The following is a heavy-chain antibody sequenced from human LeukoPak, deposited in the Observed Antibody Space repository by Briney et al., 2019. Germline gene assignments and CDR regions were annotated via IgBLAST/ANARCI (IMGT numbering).Heavy chain of an antibody. D-gene: IGHD2-15*01. CDR3: AKAPVTTCSGAYCYPFDY. CDR2: ISYDGSNN. Sequence: GGSLRLSCAASGFTFSSYAMRWFRQAPGKGLEWVAVISYDGSNNYYADSVKGRFTISRDSSKNTLYLQMNSLRAGDAAVYYCAKAPVTTCSGAYCYPFDYWSQGTLVTVSS. J-gene: IGHJ4*02. V-gene: IGHV3-30*04. CDR1: GFTFSSYA.